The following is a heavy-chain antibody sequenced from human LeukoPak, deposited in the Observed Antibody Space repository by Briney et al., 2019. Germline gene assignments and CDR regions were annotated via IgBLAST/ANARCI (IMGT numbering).Heavy chain of an antibody. CDR3: AGSNYYGSQSEY. CDR2: VNANSGDT. CDR1: GYTFSAFH. D-gene: IGHD3-10*01. Sequence: GSVKVSCEASGYTFSAFHIHWVRLAPGQGPEWMGWVNANSGDTNYAQRFRGRVTMTRDTSINTAYMELSSLRSDDTAVYYCAGSNYYGSQSEYWGQGTLVAVSS. V-gene: IGHV1-2*02. J-gene: IGHJ4*02.